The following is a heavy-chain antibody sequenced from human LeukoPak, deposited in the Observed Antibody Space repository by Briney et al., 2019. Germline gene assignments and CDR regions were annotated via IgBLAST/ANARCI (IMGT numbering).Heavy chain of an antibody. V-gene: IGHV1-18*01. CDR2: ISAYNGNT. Sequence: ASVKVSCKASGYTFTSYGISWVRQAPGQGLEWMGCISAYNGNTNYAQKLQGRVTMTTDTSTSTAYMELRSLRSEDTAVYYCAADLSYSSGYRYYFDYWGQGTLVTVSS. CDR3: AADLSYSSGYRYYFDY. J-gene: IGHJ4*02. CDR1: GYTFTSYG. D-gene: IGHD3-22*01.